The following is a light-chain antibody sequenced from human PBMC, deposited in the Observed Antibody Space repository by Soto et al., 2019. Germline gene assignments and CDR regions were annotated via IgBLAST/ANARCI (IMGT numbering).Light chain of an antibody. CDR2: EVS. CDR3: SSYTSSSTRV. Sequence: QSALTQPASVSGSPGQSITISCTGTSSDVGGYNYVSWYQQHPGKAPKLMIYEVSNRPSRVSNRFSSSKSGNTASLTISGLPADAEAEYDCSSYTSSSTRVFGGGTKLTVL. CDR1: SSDVGGYNY. V-gene: IGLV2-14*01. J-gene: IGLJ3*02.